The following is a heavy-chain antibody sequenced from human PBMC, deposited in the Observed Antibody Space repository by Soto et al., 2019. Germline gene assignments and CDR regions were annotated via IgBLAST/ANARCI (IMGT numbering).Heavy chain of an antibody. Sequence: SETLSLTCAVSGGAMSSFSWSWIRQPPGKGLEFIGSISHSGRSEYNPSLKDRIILSVDVSKNQFSLNLKSMKAADTAVYYCARAAIENYYDMWSGSTSYALDVWGQGTTVTVSS. CDR2: ISHSGRS. CDR1: GGAMSSFS. V-gene: IGHV4-59*13. J-gene: IGHJ6*02. CDR3: ARAAIENYYDMWSGSTSYALDV. D-gene: IGHD3-3*01.